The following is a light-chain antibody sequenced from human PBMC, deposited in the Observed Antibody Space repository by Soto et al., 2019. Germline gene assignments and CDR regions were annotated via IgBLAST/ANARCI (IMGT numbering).Light chain of an antibody. V-gene: IGKV1-5*03. Sequence: DIQMTQSPSTLSASVGDRVTITCRASQTISSWLAWYQQKPGKAPKLLIYKASTLKSGVPSRFSGSASGTEFTLTISSLQPDDFATYYCQHYNSYSEAFGQGTKVDI. CDR3: QHYNSYSEA. J-gene: IGKJ1*01. CDR2: KAS. CDR1: QTISSW.